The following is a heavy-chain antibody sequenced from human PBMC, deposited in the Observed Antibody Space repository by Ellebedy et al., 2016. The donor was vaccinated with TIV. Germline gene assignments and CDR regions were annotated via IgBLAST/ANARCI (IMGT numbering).Heavy chain of an antibody. D-gene: IGHD5-12*01. CDR1: GYTFTSYD. J-gene: IGHJ4*02. Sequence: ASVKVSXKASGYTFTSYDINWVRQATGQGLEWMGWMNPNSGNTGYAQKFQGRVTMTRNTSISTAYMELSSLRSEDTAVYYCARSPKLIGYSGYGRRPKSYYFDYWGQGTLVTVSS. CDR3: ARSPKLIGYSGYGRRPKSYYFDY. V-gene: IGHV1-8*01. CDR2: MNPNSGNT.